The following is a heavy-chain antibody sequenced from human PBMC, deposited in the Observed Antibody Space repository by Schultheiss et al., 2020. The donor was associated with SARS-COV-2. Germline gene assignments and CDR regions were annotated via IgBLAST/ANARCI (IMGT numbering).Heavy chain of an antibody. D-gene: IGHD6-19*01. CDR3: ARHEGYSSGWYAG. J-gene: IGHJ4*02. CDR2: ISSSSSYI. CDR1: GFTFSSYW. V-gene: IGHV3-21*01. Sequence: GGSLRLSCAASGFTFSSYWMSWVRQAPGKGLEWVSSISSSSSYIYYADSVKGRFTISRDNAKNSLYLQMNSLRAEDTAVYYCARHEGYSSGWYAGWGQGTLVTVSS.